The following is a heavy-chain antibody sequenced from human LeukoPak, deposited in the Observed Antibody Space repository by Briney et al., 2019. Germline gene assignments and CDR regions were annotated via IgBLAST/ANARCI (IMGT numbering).Heavy chain of an antibody. Sequence: SETLSLTCTVSGGSNSAYSWSWIRQPAGRGLEWIGRIYTSGSTNYNPSLKSRVTMSVDTSKNRFSLKLSSVTAADTAVYYCARGHGYDFWSGYYSPPAYYFDYWGQGTPVTVSS. J-gene: IGHJ4*02. D-gene: IGHD3-3*01. CDR2: IYTSGST. CDR1: GGSNSAYS. V-gene: IGHV4-4*07. CDR3: ARGHGYDFWSGYYSPPAYYFDY.